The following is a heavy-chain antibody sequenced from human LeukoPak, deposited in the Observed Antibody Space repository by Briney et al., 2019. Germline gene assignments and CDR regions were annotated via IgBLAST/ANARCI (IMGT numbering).Heavy chain of an antibody. CDR3: ARVRRYCSSTSCYISWFDP. V-gene: IGHV1-2*02. CDR1: GYTFTGYY. D-gene: IGHD2-2*02. CDR2: INPNSGGT. Sequence: ASVKVSCKASGYTFTGYYTHWVRQAPGQGLEWMGWINPNSGGTNYAQKFQGRVTMTRDTSISTAYMELSRLRSDDTAVYYCARVRRYCSSTSCYISWFDPWGQGTLVTVSS. J-gene: IGHJ5*02.